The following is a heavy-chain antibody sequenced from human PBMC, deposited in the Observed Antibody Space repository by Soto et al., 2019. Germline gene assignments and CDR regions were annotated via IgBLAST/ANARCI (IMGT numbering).Heavy chain of an antibody. J-gene: IGHJ5*02. Sequence: PSETLSLTCTVSGGSISSYYWSWIRQPPGKGLEWIGYIYYSGSTNYNPSLKSRVTISVDTSKNQFSLKLSSVTAADTAVYYCARDPGYYDSSGYYYAYNWFDPWGQGTLVTVSS. CDR1: GGSISSYY. V-gene: IGHV4-59*01. D-gene: IGHD3-22*01. CDR2: IYYSGST. CDR3: ARDPGYYDSSGYYYAYNWFDP.